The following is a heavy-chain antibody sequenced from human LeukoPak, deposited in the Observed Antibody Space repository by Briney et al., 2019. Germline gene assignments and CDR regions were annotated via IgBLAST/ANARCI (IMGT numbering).Heavy chain of an antibody. D-gene: IGHD3-10*01. CDR3: AKARGGD. Sequence: PGGSLRLSCAASGFSFSSDHMSWVRQAPGKGLEWVSLFHSDGNIYYSDSVTGRFTISRDDSKNTVYLQMNSLRAEDTVVYYCAKARGGDWGQGTLVTVSS. V-gene: IGHV3-53*01. J-gene: IGHJ4*02. CDR1: GFSFSSDH. CDR2: FHSDGNI.